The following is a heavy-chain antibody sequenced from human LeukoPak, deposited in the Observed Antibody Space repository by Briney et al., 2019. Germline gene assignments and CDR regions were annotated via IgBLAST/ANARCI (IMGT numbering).Heavy chain of an antibody. Sequence: SVKVSCKASGGTFSSYAISWVRQAPGQGLEWMGGIIPIFGTANYAQKFQGRVTITADKSTSTAYMELSSLRSEDTAVYYCARKHITVVRGVPWFDPWGQGTLVTVSS. J-gene: IGHJ5*02. CDR2: IIPIFGTA. V-gene: IGHV1-69*06. CDR3: ARKHITVVRGVPWFDP. D-gene: IGHD3-10*01. CDR1: GGTFSSYA.